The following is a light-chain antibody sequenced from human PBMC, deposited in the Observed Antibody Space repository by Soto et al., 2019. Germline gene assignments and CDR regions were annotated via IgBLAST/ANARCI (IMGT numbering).Light chain of an antibody. V-gene: IGKV1-33*01. Sequence: DIQMTQSPCALSASVGGRFTITFQASQNINNYLNWYQQKPGRAPKLLIYDASNLEAGVPSRFRGSGSGTDFTFTISRLQPEDIATYYCQQYENLPTFGQGTRLEI. CDR2: DAS. J-gene: IGKJ5*01. CDR3: QQYENLPT. CDR1: QNINNY.